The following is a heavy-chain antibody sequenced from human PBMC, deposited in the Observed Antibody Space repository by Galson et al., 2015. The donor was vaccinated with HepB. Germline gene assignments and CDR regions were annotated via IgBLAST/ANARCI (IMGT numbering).Heavy chain of an antibody. J-gene: IGHJ3*02. Sequence: SLRLSCAASGFTFSSYGMHWVRQAPGKGLEWVAVIWYDGSNKYYADSVKGRFTISRDNSKNTLYLRMNSLRAEDTAVYYCARGPDSSGDAFDIWGQGTMVTVSS. CDR1: GFTFSSYG. CDR3: ARGPDSSGDAFDI. V-gene: IGHV3-33*01. D-gene: IGHD6-19*01. CDR2: IWYDGSNK.